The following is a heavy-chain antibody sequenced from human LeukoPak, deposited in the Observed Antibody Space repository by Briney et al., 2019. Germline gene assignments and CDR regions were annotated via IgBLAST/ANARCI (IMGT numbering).Heavy chain of an antibody. CDR2: IYYSGST. Sequence: SETLSLTCTVSGGSISSGDYYWSWIRQPPGKGLEWIGYIYYSGSTYYNPSLKSRVTISVDTSKNQFSLKLSSVTAADTAVYYCARDAIGSQNCSSTSCYRMADAFDIWGQGTMVTVSS. D-gene: IGHD2-2*02. V-gene: IGHV4-30-4*08. CDR3: ARDAIGSQNCSSTSCYRMADAFDI. CDR1: GGSISSGDYY. J-gene: IGHJ3*02.